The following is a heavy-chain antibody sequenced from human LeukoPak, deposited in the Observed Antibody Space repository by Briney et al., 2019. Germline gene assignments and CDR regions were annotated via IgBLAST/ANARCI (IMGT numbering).Heavy chain of an antibody. CDR1: GFTFSGYA. V-gene: IGHV3-23*01. J-gene: IGHJ3*01. CDR3: AKPQWLVHDAFNF. Sequence: GGSLRLSCAASGFTFSGYAMSWVRQAPGKGLEWVSAISHDDDGKFYADSVKGRFTISRDNSRNTLYLQMNSLRAEDTALYYCAKPQWLVHDAFNFWGQGTLVSVSS. D-gene: IGHD6-19*01. CDR2: ISHDDDGK.